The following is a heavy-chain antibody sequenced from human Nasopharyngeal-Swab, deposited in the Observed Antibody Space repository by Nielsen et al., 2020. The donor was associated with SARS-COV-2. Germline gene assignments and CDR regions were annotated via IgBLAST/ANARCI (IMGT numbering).Heavy chain of an antibody. D-gene: IGHD2-21*01. CDR3: ARDLRYYCGGDCYSWAFDY. Sequence: WVRQAPGQGLEWMGRINPNSGGTNYAQKFQGRVTMTRDTSISTAYMELSRLRSDDTVVYYCARDLRYYCGGDCYSWAFDYWGQGTLVTVSS. V-gene: IGHV1-2*05. CDR2: INPNSGGT. J-gene: IGHJ4*02.